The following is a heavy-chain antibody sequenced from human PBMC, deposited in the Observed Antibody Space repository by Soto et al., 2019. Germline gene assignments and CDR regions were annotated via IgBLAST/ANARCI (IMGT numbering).Heavy chain of an antibody. CDR2: IRSKAYGGTT. Sequence: GGSLRLSCTASGFTFGDYAMSWFRQAPGKGLEWVGFIRSKAYGGTTEYAASVKGRFTISRDDSKSIAYLQMNSLKTEDTAVYYCTRTGTVLRGVYYYYYYMDVWGKGTTVTVSS. CDR3: TRTGTVLRGVYYYYYYMDV. D-gene: IGHD6-13*01. V-gene: IGHV3-49*03. J-gene: IGHJ6*03. CDR1: GFTFGDYA.